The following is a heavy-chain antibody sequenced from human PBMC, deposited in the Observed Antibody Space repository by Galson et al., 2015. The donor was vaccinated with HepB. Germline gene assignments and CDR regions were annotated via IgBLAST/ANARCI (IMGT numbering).Heavy chain of an antibody. D-gene: IGHD3-22*01. V-gene: IGHV3-30-3*01. CDR3: ARDPDDTNGYYLTFEY. Sequence: SLRLSCAASGFNFNTYTMHWVRQAPGKGLEWVSTISSAGSSQYYPDSVKGRFTVSRDVAKNTVYLQMNSLRAEDTAVYYCARDPDDTNGYYLTFEYWGQGSLVTVSS. CDR1: GFNFNTYT. J-gene: IGHJ4*02. CDR2: ISSAGSSQ.